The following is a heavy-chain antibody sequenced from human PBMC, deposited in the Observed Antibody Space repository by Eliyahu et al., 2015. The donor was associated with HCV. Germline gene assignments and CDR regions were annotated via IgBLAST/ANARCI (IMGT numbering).Heavy chain of an antibody. D-gene: IGHD2-2*01. CDR2: INQDGSER. CDR1: TFSLXSXW. J-gene: IGHJ2*01. Sequence: EVQLVDSGGGLVQPGGSXRXSCVDSTFSLXSXWTXGIRQAPGRGLEWVANINQDGSERHHVDSVKGRFAISRDNAKNSVYLQMNSLRVEDTAVYYCAKVRRTSCSSGSCYGWYFDLWGRGTLVTVSS. CDR3: AKVRRTSCSSGSCYGWYFDL. V-gene: IGHV3-7*01.